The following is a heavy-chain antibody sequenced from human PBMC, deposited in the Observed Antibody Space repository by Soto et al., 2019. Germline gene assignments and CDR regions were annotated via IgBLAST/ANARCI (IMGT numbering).Heavy chain of an antibody. Sequence: PWVSLRLCGSASDFTFISYAMDWHAQGQGKGLEWVAVISYDGRNKYYAHSVQGRFTISRDNSKNTLYMQMNSLRAEDTAVYYCASQAYSTGWYPIDYWGQGTLVTVSS. CDR1: DFTFISYA. V-gene: IGHV3-30*04. J-gene: IGHJ4*02. CDR2: ISYDGRNK. CDR3: ASQAYSTGWYPIDY. D-gene: IGHD6-19*01.